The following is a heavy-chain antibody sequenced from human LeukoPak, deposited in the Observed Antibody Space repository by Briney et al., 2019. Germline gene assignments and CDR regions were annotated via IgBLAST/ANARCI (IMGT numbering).Heavy chain of an antibody. V-gene: IGHV3-48*03. CDR3: TKLAVASADS. J-gene: IGHJ4*02. D-gene: IGHD6-19*01. Sequence: GGSLRLSCAASGFSFSSYEMNWVRQAPGKGLEWVSNISPSGSTKYYADSVKGRFTISRDNAKNSLYLQMNSLRAEDTGVYYCTKLAVASADSWGQGMLVTVSS. CDR2: ISPSGSTK. CDR1: GFSFSSYE.